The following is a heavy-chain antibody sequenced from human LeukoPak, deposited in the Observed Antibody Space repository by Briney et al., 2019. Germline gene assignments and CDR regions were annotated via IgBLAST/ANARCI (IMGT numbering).Heavy chain of an antibody. Sequence: GGSLRLSWAPSGLTFSSYSMNWVRQAPGKGLEWVLSISSSSSYVYYPDSVKGRFTISRDNTKNSLYLQMYSLRAEETAVCYCARDVHGSSEYGRDYYYYMDVWGKGTTVTVSS. J-gene: IGHJ6*03. CDR1: GLTFSSYS. V-gene: IGHV3-21*01. CDR3: ARDVHGSSEYGRDYYYYMDV. CDR2: ISSSSSYV. D-gene: IGHD6-13*01.